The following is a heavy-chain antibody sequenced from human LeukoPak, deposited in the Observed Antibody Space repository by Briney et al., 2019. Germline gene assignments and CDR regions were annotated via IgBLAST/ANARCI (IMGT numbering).Heavy chain of an antibody. D-gene: IGHD5-24*01. CDR3: ARATPGGLHGYSFDY. Sequence: VASVKVSCKASGGTFSSYTISWVRQAPGQGLEWMGRIIPILGIANYAQKFQGRVTITADKSTSTAYMELSSLRSEDTAVYYCARATPGGLHGYSFDYWGQGTVVTVYS. J-gene: IGHJ4*02. CDR1: GGTFSSYT. V-gene: IGHV1-69*02. CDR2: IIPILGIA.